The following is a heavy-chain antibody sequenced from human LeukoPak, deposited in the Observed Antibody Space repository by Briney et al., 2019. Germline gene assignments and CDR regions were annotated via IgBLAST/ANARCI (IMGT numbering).Heavy chain of an antibody. J-gene: IGHJ4*02. CDR2: TIPIFGTA. V-gene: IGHV1-69*05. CDR3: ARGRYYGSGSYIY. Sequence: SVKVSCKASGGTLSSYAISWVRQAPGQGLEWMGRTIPIFGTANYAQKFQGRVTITTDESTSTAYMELSSLRSEDTAVYYCARGRYYGSGSYIYWGQGTLVTVSS. D-gene: IGHD3-10*01. CDR1: GGTLSSYA.